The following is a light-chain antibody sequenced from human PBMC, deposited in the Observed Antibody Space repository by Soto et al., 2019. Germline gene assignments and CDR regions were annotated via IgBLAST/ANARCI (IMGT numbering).Light chain of an antibody. Sequence: EIVLTQSPVTLSLSPGDRATLYCRASQSVGNSLAWYQQKPGQAPRLLIYAASNRATGVPARFSGSGFGTDFTLTISSLEPEDFAVYYCWQRGGWPRTFGQGTNVEIK. V-gene: IGKV3-11*01. CDR2: AAS. J-gene: IGKJ1*01. CDR3: WQRGGWPRT. CDR1: QSVGNS.